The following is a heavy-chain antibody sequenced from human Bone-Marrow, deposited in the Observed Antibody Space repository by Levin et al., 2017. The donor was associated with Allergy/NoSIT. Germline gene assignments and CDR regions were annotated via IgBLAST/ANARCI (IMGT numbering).Heavy chain of an antibody. CDR1: GDRFSSKTAA. CDR2: TFYRSQWYQ. V-gene: IGHV6-1*01. CDR3: ARLSHANFYGLDA. J-gene: IGHJ6*02. Sequence: SQTLSLTCVISGDRFSSKTAAWNWIRQSPSRGLEWLGRTFYRSQWYQDSAPSVKSRIVISADTSTNQFSLELRSVTPADTAIYYCARLSHANFYGLDAWGQGTAVTVTS.